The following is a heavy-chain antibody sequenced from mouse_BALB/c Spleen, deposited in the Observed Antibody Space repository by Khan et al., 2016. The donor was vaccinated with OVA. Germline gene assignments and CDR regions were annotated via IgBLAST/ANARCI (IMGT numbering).Heavy chain of an antibody. CDR1: GFTFSSYG. CDR2: INSNGGST. Sequence: EVELVESGGGLVQPGGSLKLSCAASGFTFSSYGMSWVRQTPDKRLELVATINSNGGSTYYQDSVKGRSTISRDNAKNTLYLQMSSLKSEDTAMYYCARMARTINWGQGTTLTVSS. J-gene: IGHJ2*01. V-gene: IGHV5-6-3*01. CDR3: ARMARTIN.